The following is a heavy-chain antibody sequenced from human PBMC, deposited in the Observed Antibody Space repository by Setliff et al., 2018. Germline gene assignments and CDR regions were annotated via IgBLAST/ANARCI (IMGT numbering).Heavy chain of an antibody. J-gene: IGHJ5*02. D-gene: IGHD6-19*01. CDR3: ARDTSSDWAAWFDP. Sequence: PSETLSLTCTVSGGSINSRTYYWSWIRQSAGKGLEWIGRVFVSGSTNYNPSLKSRVTMSVDTSRNQFSLKLTSVTAADTAIYYCARDTSSDWAAWFDPWSLGIMVTVSS. V-gene: IGHV4-61*02. CDR2: VFVSGST. CDR1: GGSINSRTYY.